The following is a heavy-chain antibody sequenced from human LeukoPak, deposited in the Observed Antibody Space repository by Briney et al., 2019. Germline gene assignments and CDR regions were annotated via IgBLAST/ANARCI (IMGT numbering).Heavy chain of an antibody. V-gene: IGHV3-7*05. J-gene: IGHJ4*02. CDR1: GFTFSSYW. CDR3: ARKGYSGYDSFDY. D-gene: IGHD5-12*01. CDR2: IKQDGSEK. Sequence: PGGSLRLSCAASGFTFSSYWMSWVRQAPGKGLEWVANIKQDGSEKYYVDSVKGRFTISRDNAKNSLYLQMNGLRAEDTAVYYCARKGYSGYDSFDYWGQGTLVTVSS.